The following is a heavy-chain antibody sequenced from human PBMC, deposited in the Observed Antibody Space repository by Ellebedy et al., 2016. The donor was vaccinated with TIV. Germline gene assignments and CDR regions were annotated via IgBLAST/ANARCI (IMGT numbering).Heavy chain of an antibody. V-gene: IGHV3-48*01. CDR2: ISSSSSTI. CDR3: ARAPSYLGDIVVVPAANLRAYYYGMDV. J-gene: IGHJ6*02. CDR1: GFTFSSYS. D-gene: IGHD2-2*01. Sequence: PGGSLRLSCAAPGFTFSSYSMNWVRQAPGKGLEWVSYISSSSSTIYYADSVKGRFTVSRDNAKNSLYLQMNSLRADDTAVYYCARAPSYLGDIVVVPAANLRAYYYGMDVWGQGTTVTVSS.